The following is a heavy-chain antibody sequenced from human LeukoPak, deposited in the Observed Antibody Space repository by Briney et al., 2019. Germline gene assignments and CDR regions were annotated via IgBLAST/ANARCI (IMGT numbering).Heavy chain of an antibody. D-gene: IGHD1-26*01. V-gene: IGHV3-72*01. CDR1: GFTFSSYS. Sequence: PGGSLRLSCAASGFTFSSYSMDWVRQAPGRGLEWVGRTRNKVNSYTTEYAASVKGRFTISRDASKNSLYLQMNSLTTEDTAVYYCARASYGSYPHFDAWGQGTLVTVSS. CDR2: TRNKVNSYTT. J-gene: IGHJ4*02. CDR3: ARASYGSYPHFDA.